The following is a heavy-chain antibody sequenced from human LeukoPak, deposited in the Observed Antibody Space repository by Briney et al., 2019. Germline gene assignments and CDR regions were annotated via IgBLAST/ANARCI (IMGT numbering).Heavy chain of an antibody. CDR3: AKESIRSGEQQLYYFDY. Sequence: GGSLRLSCAASGFTFSSYAMSWVRQAPGKGLEWGSAISGSGGSTYYADSVKGRFTISRDNSKNTLYLQMNSLRAEDTAVYYCAKESIRSGEQQLYYFDYWGQGTLVTVSS. V-gene: IGHV3-23*01. D-gene: IGHD6-13*01. J-gene: IGHJ4*02. CDR1: GFTFSSYA. CDR2: ISGSGGST.